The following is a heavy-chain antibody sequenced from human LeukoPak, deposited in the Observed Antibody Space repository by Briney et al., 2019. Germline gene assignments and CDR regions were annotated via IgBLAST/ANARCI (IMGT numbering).Heavy chain of an antibody. D-gene: IGHD5-24*01. CDR3: ARDHGPEMATIPGY. CDR1: GYTFTGYY. V-gene: IGHV1-2*02. Sequence: GASVKASCKASGYTFTGYYMHWVRQAPGQGLEWMGWINPNSGGTSYAQKFQGRVTMTRDTSISTAYMELSRLRSDDTAVYYCARDHGPEMATIPGYWGQGTLVTVSS. J-gene: IGHJ4*02. CDR2: INPNSGGT.